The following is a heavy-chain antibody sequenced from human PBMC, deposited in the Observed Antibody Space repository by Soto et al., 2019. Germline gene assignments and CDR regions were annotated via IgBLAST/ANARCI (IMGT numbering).Heavy chain of an antibody. CDR2: MNPNSGNT. CDR3: ARTVGSREGLGQFPFRDGDGMDV. V-gene: IGHV1-8*01. D-gene: IGHD3-16*01. J-gene: IGHJ6*02. CDR1: GYTFTSYD. Sequence: ASVKVSCKASGYTFTSYDINWVRQATGQGLEWMGWMNPNSGNTGYAQKFQGGVTMTRNTSISTAYMELSSLGSEDTAVYYCARTVGSREGLGQFPFRDGDGMDVWGQGTTVTVSS.